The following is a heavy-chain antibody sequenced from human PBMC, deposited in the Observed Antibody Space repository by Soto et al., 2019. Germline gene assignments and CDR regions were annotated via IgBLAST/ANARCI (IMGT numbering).Heavy chain of an antibody. CDR2: IYHSGST. CDR1: GYSISSGYY. CDR3: AKTDYYDSSGYHPFDY. J-gene: IGHJ4*02. V-gene: IGHV4-38-2*01. D-gene: IGHD3-22*01. Sequence: ETLSLTCAVSGYSISSGYYWGWIRQPPGKGLEWIGSIYHSGSTYYNPSLKSRVTISVDTSKNQFSLKLSSVTAADTAVYYCAKTDYYDSSGYHPFDYWGQG.